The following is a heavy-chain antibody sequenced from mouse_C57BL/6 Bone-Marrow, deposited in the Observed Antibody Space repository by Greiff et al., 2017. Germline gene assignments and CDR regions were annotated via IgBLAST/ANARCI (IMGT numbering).Heavy chain of an antibody. J-gene: IGHJ1*03. V-gene: IGHV1-26*01. CDR1: GYTFTDYY. CDR3: ARGDYDGSKWYFDV. Sequence: VQLQQSGPELVKPGASVKISCKASGYTFTDYYMNWVKQSHGKSLEWIGDINPNNGGTSYNEKFKGKATLTVDKSSSTSYMELRSLTSEDSAVYYCARGDYDGSKWYFDVWGTGTTVTVSS. D-gene: IGHD1-1*01. CDR2: INPNNGGT.